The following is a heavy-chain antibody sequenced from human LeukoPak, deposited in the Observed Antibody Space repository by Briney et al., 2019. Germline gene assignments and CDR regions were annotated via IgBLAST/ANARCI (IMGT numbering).Heavy chain of an antibody. Sequence: SETLSLTCTVSGGSFSSGDNYCSWIRQPPGKGLEWIGYIHYSGSTFYNPSLKSRVTMSVDTSKNQFSLKLNSVTAADTAVYYCARGELLYDNWGQGTLITVSS. V-gene: IGHV4-30-4*01. J-gene: IGHJ4*02. CDR3: ARGELLYDN. CDR2: IHYSGST. D-gene: IGHD2-15*01. CDR1: GGSFSSGDNY.